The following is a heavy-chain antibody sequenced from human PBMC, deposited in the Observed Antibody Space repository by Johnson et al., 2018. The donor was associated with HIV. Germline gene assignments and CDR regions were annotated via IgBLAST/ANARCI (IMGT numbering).Heavy chain of an antibody. CDR1: GFTFNIYG. D-gene: IGHD3-3*01. V-gene: IGHV3-30*18. J-gene: IGHJ3*02. Sequence: QVQLVESAGGVVQPGRSLRLSCAASGFTFNIYGMHWVRQAPGKGLEWVAVISYDGSNKFYADSVKGRFTISRDNSKHTMHLQMNSLRADDTAVYYCAKDAGNDFRGLDAFDIWGQGTKVTVSS. CDR2: ISYDGSNK. CDR3: AKDAGNDFRGLDAFDI.